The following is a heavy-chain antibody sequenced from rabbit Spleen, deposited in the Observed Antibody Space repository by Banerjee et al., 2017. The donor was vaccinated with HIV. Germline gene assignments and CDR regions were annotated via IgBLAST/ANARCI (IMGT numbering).Heavy chain of an antibody. CDR3: ARNYVNAFDP. CDR1: GFSFSSSYW. CDR2: IGTGSGNT. Sequence: QSLEESGGDLVKPGASLTLTCTASGFSFSSSYWICWVRQAPGKGLEWIACIGTGSGNTYYASWAKGRFTISKTSSTTVTLLMTSVTAADTATYFCARNYVNAFDPWGQGTLVTVS. J-gene: IGHJ2*01. D-gene: IGHD1-1*01. V-gene: IGHV1S40*01.